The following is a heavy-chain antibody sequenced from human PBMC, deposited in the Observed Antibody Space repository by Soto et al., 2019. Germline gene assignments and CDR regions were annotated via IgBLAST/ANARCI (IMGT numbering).Heavy chain of an antibody. CDR3: IQSRCGGECLQSYASCYYYGMDV. CDR2: MYCDDDK. D-gene: IGHD2-21*01. CDR1: AFSLSTGGVG. Sequence: QITLKESGATLVKPTQTLTLTCTFSAFSLSTGGVGVGWIRQPPGKALEWLALMYCDDDKRYSPSLRSRLTIHMDTSKSQVVLTVTNMAPVDTATYYCIQSRCGGECLQSYASCYYYGMDVWGQGTTVTFSS. J-gene: IGHJ6*02. V-gene: IGHV2-5*02.